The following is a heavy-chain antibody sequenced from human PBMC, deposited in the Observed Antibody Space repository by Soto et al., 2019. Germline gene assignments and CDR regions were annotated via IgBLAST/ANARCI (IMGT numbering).Heavy chain of an antibody. CDR1: GYSFTSYW. CDR2: IDPSDSYT. V-gene: IGHV5-10-1*01. CDR3: ARSYDSSGYYFDYFDY. J-gene: IGHJ4*02. Sequence: GESLKISCKGSGYSFTSYWISWVRQMPGKGLEWMGRIDPSDSYTNYSPSFQGHVTTSADKSISTAYLQWSSLKASDTAMYYCARSYDSSGYYFDYFDYWGQGTLVTVSS. D-gene: IGHD3-22*01.